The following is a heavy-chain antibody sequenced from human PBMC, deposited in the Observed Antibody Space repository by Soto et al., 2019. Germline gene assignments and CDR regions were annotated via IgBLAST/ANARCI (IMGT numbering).Heavy chain of an antibody. J-gene: IGHJ4*02. CDR1: GGYVRSSSYY. Sequence: PSETLSLTSPVSGGYVRSSSYYWGWVRQPPGKGLEWIGSVYYSGSTYYNPSLESRVTISVDKSKNQFSLKLMSLSAADTAVYYCGRLEGLATISYYFDYWGQGALVTVSS. CDR2: VYYSGST. D-gene: IGHD3-9*01. V-gene: IGHV4-39*01. CDR3: GRLEGLATISYYFDY.